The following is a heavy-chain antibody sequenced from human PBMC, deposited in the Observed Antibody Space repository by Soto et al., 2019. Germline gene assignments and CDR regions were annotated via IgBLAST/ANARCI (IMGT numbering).Heavy chain of an antibody. CDR3: ARDGDGYRAFAF. J-gene: IGHJ4*02. Sequence: QVQLQESGPGLVKPSQTLSLTCSLSGGSISSGGYSWSWIRQHPGKGLEWIGYIFYSGRTFYNPSLKSRVTMSIAASKNQFSLNLNSVTAADTAVYYCARDGDGYRAFAFWGQGTLVTVSS. CDR1: GGSISSGGYS. CDR2: IFYSGRT. D-gene: IGHD5-12*01. V-gene: IGHV4-31*03.